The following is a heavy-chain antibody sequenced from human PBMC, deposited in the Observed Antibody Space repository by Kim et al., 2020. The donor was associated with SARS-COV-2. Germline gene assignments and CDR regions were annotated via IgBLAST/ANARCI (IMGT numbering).Heavy chain of an antibody. J-gene: IGHJ6*02. CDR2: INTNTGNP. D-gene: IGHD6-6*01. V-gene: IGHV7-4-1*02. CDR3: ARGSAGSSPYYYYGMDV. Sequence: ASVKVSCKASGYTFTSYAMNWVRQAPGQGLEWMGWINTNTGNPTYAQGFTGRFVFSLDTSVSTAYLQISSLKAEDTAVYYCARGSAGSSPYYYYGMDVWGQGTTGTVSS. CDR1: GYTFTSYA.